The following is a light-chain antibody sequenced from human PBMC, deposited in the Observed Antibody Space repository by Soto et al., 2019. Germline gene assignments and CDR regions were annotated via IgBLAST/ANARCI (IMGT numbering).Light chain of an antibody. CDR1: QSVSSSY. V-gene: IGKV3-15*01. J-gene: IGKJ1*01. CDR3: QQYNNWPQT. Sequence: EIVLTQSPGTLSLSPGERATLSCRASQSVSSSYLAWYQQKPGQPPRLLIYGASTRATGIPARFSGSGSGTEFTLTISSLQSEDFAVYYCQQYNNWPQTFGQGTKVEIK. CDR2: GAS.